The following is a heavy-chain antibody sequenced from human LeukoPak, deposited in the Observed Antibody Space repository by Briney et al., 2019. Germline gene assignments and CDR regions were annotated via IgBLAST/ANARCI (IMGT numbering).Heavy chain of an antibody. V-gene: IGHV4-59*01. J-gene: IGHJ4*02. CDR2: IYYSGST. CDR3: AMNYYDSSGYYR. Sequence: SETLSLTCTVSGGSISSYYWSWIRQPPGKGLEWIGYIYYSGSTNYSPSLKSRVTISVDTSKNQFSLKLSSVTAADTAVYYCAMNYYDSSGYYRWGQGTLVTVSS. CDR1: GGSISSYY. D-gene: IGHD3-22*01.